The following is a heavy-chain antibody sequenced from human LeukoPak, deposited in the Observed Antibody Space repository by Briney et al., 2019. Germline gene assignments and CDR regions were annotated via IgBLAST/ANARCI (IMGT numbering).Heavy chain of an antibody. Sequence: SETLSLTCTVSGGSISSGSYYWSWIRQPAGKGPEWIGRIYTSGSTNYNPSLKSRVTISVDTSKNQFSLKLSSVTAADTAVYYCARVGDYGDFRIDSWGQGTLVTVSS. V-gene: IGHV4-61*02. CDR3: ARVGDYGDFRIDS. CDR2: IYTSGST. CDR1: GGSISSGSYY. D-gene: IGHD4-17*01. J-gene: IGHJ4*02.